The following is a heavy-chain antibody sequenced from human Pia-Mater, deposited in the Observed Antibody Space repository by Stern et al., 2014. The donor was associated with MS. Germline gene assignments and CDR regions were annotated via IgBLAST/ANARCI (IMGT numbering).Heavy chain of an antibody. CDR2: INTNKGNA. CDR1: GYTFTNYA. V-gene: IGHV7-4-1*02. D-gene: IGHD5-18*01. Sequence: QMQLVQSVSELKKPGASLKVSCKASGYTFTNYAMNWVRQAPGQGLEWMGWINTNKGNAMYAQGFTGRFVFSLDTSVSTAYLQISSLKAEDTAVYYCARDKNAYGYGGTDYWGQGTLVTVSS. J-gene: IGHJ4*02. CDR3: ARDKNAYGYGGTDY.